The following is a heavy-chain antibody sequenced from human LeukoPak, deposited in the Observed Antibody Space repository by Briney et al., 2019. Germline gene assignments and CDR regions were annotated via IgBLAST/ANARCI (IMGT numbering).Heavy chain of an antibody. Sequence: GGSLRLSCAASGFTFSSYGMHWVRQAPGQGLEWVGVIWYDGSNKYYADSVKGRFTISRDNSKNTLYLQMNSLRAEDTAVYYCARDRDSSGYDYFDYWGQGTLVTVSS. CDR2: IWYDGSNK. J-gene: IGHJ4*02. CDR3: ARDRDSSGYDYFDY. CDR1: GFTFSSYG. V-gene: IGHV3-33*01. D-gene: IGHD3-22*01.